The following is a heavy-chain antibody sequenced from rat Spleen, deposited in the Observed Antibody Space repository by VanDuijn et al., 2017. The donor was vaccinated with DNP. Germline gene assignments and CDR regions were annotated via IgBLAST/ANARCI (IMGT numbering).Heavy chain of an antibody. J-gene: IGHJ3*01. Sequence: EVQLVESGGGLVQPGRSLTLSCAASGFTFSDYYMAWVRQAPTKGLERVAYIAYDGGITYYGDSVKGRFTISRDNAKNTLYLQMSKLGSEDTAIYYCARLGWHGWFAYWGQGTLVTVSS. CDR3: ARLGWHGWFAY. CDR2: IAYDGGIT. V-gene: IGHV5-22*01. D-gene: IGHD1-11*01. CDR1: GFTFSDYY.